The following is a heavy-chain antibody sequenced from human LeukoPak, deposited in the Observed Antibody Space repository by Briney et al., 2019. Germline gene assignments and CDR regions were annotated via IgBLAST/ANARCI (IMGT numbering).Heavy chain of an antibody. CDR1: GYTFTVYY. CDR2: INPNSGGT. CDR3: ARDSGGDANWFDP. J-gene: IGHJ5*02. V-gene: IGHV1-2*02. Sequence: SVKVSCKVSGYTFTVYYMHWVRQAPGQGLEWMGWINPNSGGTNYAQKFQGRVTMTRDTSISTAYVELSRLRSDDTAVYYCARDSGGDANWFDPWGQGTLVTVSS. D-gene: IGHD2-21*02.